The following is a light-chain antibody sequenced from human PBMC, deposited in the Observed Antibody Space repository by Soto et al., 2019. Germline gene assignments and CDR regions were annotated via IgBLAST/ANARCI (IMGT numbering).Light chain of an antibody. CDR1: SSDVGGYNY. CDR2: EVS. CDR3: SSCAGSNNFGV. V-gene: IGLV2-8*01. J-gene: IGLJ1*01. Sequence: QSVLTQPPSASGSPGQSVTISCTGTSSDVGGYNYVSWYQQHPGKAPKLMIYEVSKRPSGVPDRFSGSKSGNTASLTVAGLQAEDEAAYYCSSCAGSNNFGVFGTGTKLTVL.